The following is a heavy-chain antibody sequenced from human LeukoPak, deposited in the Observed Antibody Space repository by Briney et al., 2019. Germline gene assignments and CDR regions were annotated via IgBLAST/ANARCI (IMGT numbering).Heavy chain of an antibody. D-gene: IGHD3-3*01. V-gene: IGHV3-7*01. CDR3: AREQTNSLTIARYYYYYYMDV. J-gene: IGHJ6*03. CDR1: GFTFSSYW. Sequence: PGGSLRLSCAASGFTFSSYWMSWVRQAPGKGLEWVANIKQDGSEKYYVDSVKGRFTISRDNAKNSLYLQMNSLRAEDTAVYYCAREQTNSLTIARYYYYYYMDVWGKGTTVTVSS. CDR2: IKQDGSEK.